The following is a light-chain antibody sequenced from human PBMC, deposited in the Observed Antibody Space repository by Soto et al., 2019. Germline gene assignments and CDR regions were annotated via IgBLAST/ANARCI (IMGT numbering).Light chain of an antibody. Sequence: DIQMTQSPSSLSASVGDRVTITCRASQGIRNDLAWYQQKPGKAPKRLIYGASSLQNGVPSRFSGRGSGTEFTLTIGILQCEHFAPYYCLHHNYNPPIFGQGTKLEMK. V-gene: IGKV1-17*01. CDR3: LHHNYNPPI. J-gene: IGKJ2*01. CDR1: QGIRND. CDR2: GAS.